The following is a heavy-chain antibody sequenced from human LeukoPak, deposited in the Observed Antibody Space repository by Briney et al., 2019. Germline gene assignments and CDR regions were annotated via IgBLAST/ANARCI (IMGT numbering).Heavy chain of an antibody. Sequence: GGSLRLSCAASGFTFSSYAMHWVRQAPGKGLEWVAVISYDGSNKYYADSVKGRFTISRDNSKNTLYLQMNSLRAEDTAVYYCAKDIRYSGSYGAFDYWGQGTLVTVSS. CDR1: GFTFSSYA. CDR2: ISYDGSNK. V-gene: IGHV3-30-3*01. J-gene: IGHJ4*02. D-gene: IGHD1-26*01. CDR3: AKDIRYSGSYGAFDY.